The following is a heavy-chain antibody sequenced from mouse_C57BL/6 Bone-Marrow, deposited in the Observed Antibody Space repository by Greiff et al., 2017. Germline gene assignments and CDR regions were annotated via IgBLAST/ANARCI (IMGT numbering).Heavy chain of an antibody. J-gene: IGHJ1*03. CDR2: IDPSDSYT. CDR1: GYTFTSYW. CDR3: ARLYWYFDV. Sequence: QVQLQQPGAELVMPGASVKLSCKASGYTFTSYWMHWVKQRPGQGLEWIGEIDPSDSYTNYNQKLKGKSTLTVDKSSSTAYMQLSSLTSEDSAVYYCARLYWYFDVWGTGTTVTVSS. V-gene: IGHV1-69*01.